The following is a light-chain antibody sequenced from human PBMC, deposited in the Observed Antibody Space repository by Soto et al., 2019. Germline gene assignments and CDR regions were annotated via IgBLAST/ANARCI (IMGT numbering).Light chain of an antibody. CDR2: GTS. J-gene: IGKJ1*01. V-gene: IGKV3-20*01. Sequence: EIVLTQPPGTLSLSPGERATLSCRASQSVSSSYLAWYQQKSGQAPRLLIYGTSSRATAIPDRFSGSGSGTEFTLTISRLEPEDFAVYYCKQYGSSSWTFGQGTKVEIK. CDR3: KQYGSSSWT. CDR1: QSVSSSY.